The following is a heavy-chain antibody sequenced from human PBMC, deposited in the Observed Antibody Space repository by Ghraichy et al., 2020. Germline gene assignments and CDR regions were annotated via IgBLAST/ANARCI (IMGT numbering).Heavy chain of an antibody. V-gene: IGHV4-39*01. J-gene: IGHJ5*02. CDR1: GGSISSSSYY. Sequence: SQTLSLTCTVSGGSISSSSYYWGWIRQPPGKGLEWIGSIYYSGSTYYNPSLKSRVTISVDTSKNQFSLKLSSVTAADTAVYYCARLGRIMITFGGVIVSRPRPKNNWFDPWGQGTLVTVSS. D-gene: IGHD3-16*02. CDR2: IYYSGST. CDR3: ARLGRIMITFGGVIVSRPRPKNNWFDP.